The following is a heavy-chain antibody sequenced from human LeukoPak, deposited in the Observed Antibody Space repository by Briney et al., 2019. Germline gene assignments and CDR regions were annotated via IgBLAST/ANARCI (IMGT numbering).Heavy chain of an antibody. Sequence: GGSLRLSCAASGFIFSSYSMSWVRQAPGMGLEWVSVITGSGGNTYYADSVKGRFTISKDNSKNTVYLQMSSLRVDDTAVYYCAKAASSSWPSYYYGMDVWSQGTTVTVSS. CDR2: ITGSGGNT. CDR1: GFIFSSYS. J-gene: IGHJ6*02. CDR3: AKAASSSWPSYYYGMDV. D-gene: IGHD6-13*01. V-gene: IGHV3-23*01.